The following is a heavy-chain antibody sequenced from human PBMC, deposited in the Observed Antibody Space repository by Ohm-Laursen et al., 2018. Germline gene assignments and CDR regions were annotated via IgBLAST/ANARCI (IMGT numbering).Heavy chain of an antibody. CDR1: GYTFTGYY. CDR3: ATHCSSTSCYKVVDY. J-gene: IGHJ4*02. CDR2: INTGGGST. D-gene: IGHD2-2*02. Sequence: GASVKVSCKASGYTFTGYYMHWVRQAPGQGLEWMGIINTGGGSTSHAQKFQGRVTMTRDTSTSTVYMELSSLRSEDTAVYYCATHCSSTSCYKVVDYWGQGTLVTVSS. V-gene: IGHV1-46*03.